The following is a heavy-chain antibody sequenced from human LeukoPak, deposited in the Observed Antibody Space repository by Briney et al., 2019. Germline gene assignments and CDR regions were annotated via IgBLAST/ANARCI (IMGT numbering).Heavy chain of an antibody. J-gene: IGHJ4*02. CDR3: ARAFSPFYYDSSGYYNY. V-gene: IGHV3-33*01. D-gene: IGHD3-22*01. CDR2: IWYDGTNK. Sequence: GGSLRLSCAASGFTFSSYGMHWVRQSPGKGLEWVAGIWYDGTNKYYADSVKGRFTISRDNSKNTLYLQMNSLRAEDTAVYYCARAFSPFYYDSSGYYNYCGQGTLVTVSS. CDR1: GFTFSSYG.